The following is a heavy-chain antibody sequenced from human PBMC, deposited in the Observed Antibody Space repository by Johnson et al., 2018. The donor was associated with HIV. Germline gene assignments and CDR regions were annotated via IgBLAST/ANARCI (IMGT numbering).Heavy chain of an antibody. CDR2: ISSRGSSV. CDR3: ARVKQQVGRVRNDAFDI. Sequence: VQLVESGGGLVKPGGSLRLSCAASGFTFSNAWMNWVRHAPGKGLEWLAYISSRGSSVYYTDSVQGRFTLSRDNSKNTQYLQMNSLRAKDRAVYYGARVKQQVGRVRNDAFDIWGQGTMVTVSS. J-gene: IGHJ3*02. D-gene: IGHD6-13*01. CDR1: GFTFSNAW. V-gene: IGHV3-48*01.